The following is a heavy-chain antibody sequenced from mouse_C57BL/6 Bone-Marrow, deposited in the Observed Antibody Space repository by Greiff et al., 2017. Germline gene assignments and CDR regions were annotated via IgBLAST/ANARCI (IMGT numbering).Heavy chain of an antibody. Sequence: VQLQQSGPELVKPGASVKISCKASGYSFTGYYMNWVKQSPEKSLEWIGEINPRTGGTTYNQKFKAKATLTVDTSSSTAYMQLKSLTSEDSAVYYCASLSTVQFAYGGQGTLVTVSA. CDR2: INPRTGGT. D-gene: IGHD1-1*01. CDR1: GYSFTGYY. CDR3: ASLSTVQFAY. J-gene: IGHJ3*01. V-gene: IGHV1-42*01.